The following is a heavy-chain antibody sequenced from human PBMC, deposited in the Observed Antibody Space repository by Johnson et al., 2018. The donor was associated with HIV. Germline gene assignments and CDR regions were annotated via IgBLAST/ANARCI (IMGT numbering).Heavy chain of an antibody. J-gene: IGHJ3*02. D-gene: IGHD1-26*01. Sequence: VQLVESGGGLVQPGGSLRLSCAASGFTVSSNYMSWVRQAPGKRLEWVSVIYSGGSTYYADSVKGRFTISRDNSKNTLYLQMNSLGAEDTAVYYCARDRPPGATLSDAFDIWGQGTMVTVSS. V-gene: IGHV3-53*01. CDR1: GFTVSSNY. CDR2: IYSGGST. CDR3: ARDRPPGATLSDAFDI.